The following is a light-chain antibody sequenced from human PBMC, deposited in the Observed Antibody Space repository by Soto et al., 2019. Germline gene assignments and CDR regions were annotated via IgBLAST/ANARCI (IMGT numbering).Light chain of an antibody. CDR1: QTVNIY. J-gene: IGKJ1*01. CDR3: QQYNNWPRT. Sequence: DIVMTQSPATLSACPGERATLSCRASQTVNIYLAWYQQKPGQAPRLLIYGASTRATGIPARFSGSGSGTEFALTISSLQSEDFAVYYCQQYNNWPRTFGQGTKVDIK. CDR2: GAS. V-gene: IGKV3-15*01.